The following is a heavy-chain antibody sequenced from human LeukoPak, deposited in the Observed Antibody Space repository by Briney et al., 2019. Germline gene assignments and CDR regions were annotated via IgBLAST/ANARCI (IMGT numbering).Heavy chain of an antibody. CDR3: ARGPTRDDVFDI. J-gene: IGHJ3*02. V-gene: IGHV4-59*01. CDR1: GGSLSSYY. Sequence: PSETLSLTCTVSGGSLSSYYWSWIRQPPGKGLEWIGYIYYSGSTNYNPSLTSRVTISVDTSKNQFSLKLSSVTAADTAVYYCARGPTRDDVFDIWGQGTMVTVSS. CDR2: IYYSGST.